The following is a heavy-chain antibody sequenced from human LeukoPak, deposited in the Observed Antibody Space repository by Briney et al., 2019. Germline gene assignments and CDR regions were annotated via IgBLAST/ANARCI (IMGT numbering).Heavy chain of an antibody. CDR1: GGSVSSGNYY. J-gene: IGHJ5*02. CDR2: IYTSGTT. CDR3: ARAVGSSESNYFDP. D-gene: IGHD1-7*01. V-gene: IGHV4-61*02. Sequence: SETLSLTCTVSGGSVSSGNYYWSWIRQPAGKGLEWIGRIYTSGTTNYNPSLDSRVTILLDTSKNQLSLKLSSVTAADTAVYYCARAVGSSESNYFDPWGQGTLATVSS.